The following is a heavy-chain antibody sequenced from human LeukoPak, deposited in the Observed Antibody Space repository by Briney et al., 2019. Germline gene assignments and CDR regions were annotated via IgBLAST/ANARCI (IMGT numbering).Heavy chain of an antibody. D-gene: IGHD1-20*01. CDR2: IWYDGSNK. J-gene: IGHJ4*02. CDR3: AREGPRDNWNARYYFDY. Sequence: GGSLRLSCAASGFTFSSYGMHWVRQAPGKGLEGVAVIWYDGSNKYYADSVKGRFTITRDNSKNTLYLQMSSLRAEDTAVYYCAREGPRDNWNARYYFDYWGQGTLVTVSS. CDR1: GFTFSSYG. V-gene: IGHV3-33*01.